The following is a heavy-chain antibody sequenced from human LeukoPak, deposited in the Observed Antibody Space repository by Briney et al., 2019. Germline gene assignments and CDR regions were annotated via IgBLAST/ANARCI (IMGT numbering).Heavy chain of an antibody. V-gene: IGHV3-23*01. J-gene: IGHJ5*02. Sequence: GGSLRLSCAASGFTFSSYAMGWVRQDPEGGLQWISAISGSGGATYSADSVKGRFTISRDNSKNTLYLQMNTLRAEDTAVYYCAKDPTVGEWPNWFDPWGQGTLVTVSS. CDR2: ISGSGGAT. D-gene: IGHD3-16*01. CDR3: AKDPTVGEWPNWFDP. CDR1: GFTFSSYA.